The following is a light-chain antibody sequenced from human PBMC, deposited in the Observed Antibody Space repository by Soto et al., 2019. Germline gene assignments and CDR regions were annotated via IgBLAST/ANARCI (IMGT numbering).Light chain of an antibody. Sequence: EIVMTQSPATLSVSPGERATLSCRASQSVSSNLAWYQQKPGQAPRLLIYGASTRATGIPARFSGSGSWTEFTLNISSLQSEAFVFYYCQQYNSGPRTFGQGTKVEIK. V-gene: IGKV3-15*01. CDR2: GAS. CDR1: QSVSSN. J-gene: IGKJ1*01. CDR3: QQYNSGPRT.